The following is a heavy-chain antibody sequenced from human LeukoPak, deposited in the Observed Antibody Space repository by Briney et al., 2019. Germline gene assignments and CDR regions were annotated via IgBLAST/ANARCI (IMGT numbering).Heavy chain of an antibody. CDR1: GGSISTYNYY. Sequence: PSETLSLTCSVSGGSISTYNYYWSWIRQPAGKILEWIGRIYGSGRTNYNPSLNSRATMSVDTSKNQFSLKLSSVTAADTAVYYCARYSGIYSYFDHWGQGTLVTVSS. CDR2: IYGSGRT. V-gene: IGHV4-61*02. D-gene: IGHD1-26*01. J-gene: IGHJ4*02. CDR3: ARYSGIYSYFDH.